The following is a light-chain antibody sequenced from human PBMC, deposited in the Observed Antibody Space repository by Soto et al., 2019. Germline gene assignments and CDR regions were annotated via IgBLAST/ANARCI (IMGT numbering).Light chain of an antibody. CDR2: DAS. J-gene: IGKJ5*01. CDR3: QQRNNWPPIT. Sequence: EIVLPQSPPTLPLSPGASSIVSGRASQSIGTYLAWYQQKPGQAPRLLIYDASNRATGIPARFSGSGSGTDFTLTISSLEPEDFAVYYCQQRNNWPPITFGQGTRLEIK. V-gene: IGKV3-11*01. CDR1: QSIGTY.